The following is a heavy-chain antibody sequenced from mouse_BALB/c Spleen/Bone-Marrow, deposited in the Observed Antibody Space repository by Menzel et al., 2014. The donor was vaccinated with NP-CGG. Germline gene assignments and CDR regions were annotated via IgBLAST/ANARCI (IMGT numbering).Heavy chain of an antibody. CDR1: GFNIKDTY. Sequence: EVQGVESGAELVKPGASVKLSCTASGFNIKDTYMHWVKQRPEQDLEWIGRIDPANGNTKYDPKFQGKATITADTSSNTAYLQLSSLTSEDTAVYYCARPIFLWGQGTSVTVSS. CDR3: ARPIFL. J-gene: IGHJ4*01. V-gene: IGHV14-3*02. CDR2: IDPANGNT.